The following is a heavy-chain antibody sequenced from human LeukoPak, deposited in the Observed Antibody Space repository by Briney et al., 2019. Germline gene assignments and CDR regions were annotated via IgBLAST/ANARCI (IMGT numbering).Heavy chain of an antibody. CDR2: INPSGGST. CDR3: ARDKYGRWLFDY. D-gene: IGHD5-12*01. Sequence: ASVKVSGKASGYTFTSYYMHWVRQAPGQGLEWMGIINPSGGSTSYAQKFQGRVTMTRDTSTSTVYMELSSLRSEDTAEYYCARDKYGRWLFDYWGQGTLVTVSS. CDR1: GYTFTSYY. V-gene: IGHV1-46*01. J-gene: IGHJ4*02.